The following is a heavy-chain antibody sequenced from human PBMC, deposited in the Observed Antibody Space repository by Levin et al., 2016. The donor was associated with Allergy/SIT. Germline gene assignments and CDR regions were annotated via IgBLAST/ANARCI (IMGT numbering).Heavy chain of an antibody. V-gene: IGHV4-39*01. CDR2: VYSRGTT. D-gene: IGHD6-19*01. CDR3: ARPGEQWLITYCFDS. Sequence: SETLSLTCTVSGESISSSNYYWGWIRQPPGKGLEWIGSVYSRGTTYYNPSLKSRVTISVDTSKNQFSLKLTSVTAADTAVYYCARPGEQWLITYCFDSWGQGTLVTVSS. J-gene: IGHJ4*02. CDR1: GESISSSNYY.